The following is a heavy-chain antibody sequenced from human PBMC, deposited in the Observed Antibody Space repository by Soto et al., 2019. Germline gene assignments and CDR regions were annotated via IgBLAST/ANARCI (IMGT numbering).Heavy chain of an antibody. Sequence: GASVKVSCKASGYTFTSYAMHWVRQAPGQRLEWMGWINAGNGNTKYSQKFQGRVTITRDTSASTAYMELSSLRSEDTAVYYCAREAPTSSSWYRESYFDYWGQGTLVTVSS. D-gene: IGHD6-13*01. CDR2: INAGNGNT. J-gene: IGHJ4*02. CDR1: GYTFTSYA. V-gene: IGHV1-3*01. CDR3: AREAPTSSSWYRESYFDY.